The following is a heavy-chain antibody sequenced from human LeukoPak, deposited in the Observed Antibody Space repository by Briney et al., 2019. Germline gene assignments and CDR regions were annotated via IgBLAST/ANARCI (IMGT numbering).Heavy chain of an antibody. J-gene: IGHJ4*02. D-gene: IGHD3-9*01. CDR3: ARALTGRARTFDY. CDR1: GDSISSSGCY. Sequence: SETLSLTCTVSGDSISSSGCYWGWIRQPPGRGLEWIGSIFYGGNTYYNPSLKSRVTISVDTSKNQFSLRLSSVTAADTAVYYCARALTGRARTFDYWGQGTLVTVSS. CDR2: IFYGGNT. V-gene: IGHV4-39*01.